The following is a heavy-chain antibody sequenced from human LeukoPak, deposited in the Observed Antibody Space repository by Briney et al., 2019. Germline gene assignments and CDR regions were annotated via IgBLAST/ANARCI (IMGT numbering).Heavy chain of an antibody. Sequence: GGSLRLSCAASGFTFSSFAMSWVRQAPGKGLEWVSGVTGSGGSTYYADSVKGRFTISRDNSKNTLYLQMNSLRAEDTAVYYCARAFYGDFVYGMDVWGQGTTVTVSS. J-gene: IGHJ6*02. CDR1: GFTFSSFA. D-gene: IGHD4-17*01. CDR3: ARAFYGDFVYGMDV. V-gene: IGHV3-23*01. CDR2: VTGSGGST.